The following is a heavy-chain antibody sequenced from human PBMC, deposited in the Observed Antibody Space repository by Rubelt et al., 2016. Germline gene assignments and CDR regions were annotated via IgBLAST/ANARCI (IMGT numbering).Heavy chain of an antibody. CDR1: GYTFTSYG. J-gene: IGHJ4*02. Sequence: QVQLVQSGAEVKKPGASVKVSCKASGYTFTSYGITWVRQAPGQGLEWMGWISAYNGNTNYAQRFQGRVTMTTETSTSTAYMELRSLRSDDTAGYYCAKDHVSVGASTHWGQGTLVTVSS. CDR2: ISAYNGNT. D-gene: IGHD1-26*01. CDR3: AKDHVSVGASTH. V-gene: IGHV1-18*01.